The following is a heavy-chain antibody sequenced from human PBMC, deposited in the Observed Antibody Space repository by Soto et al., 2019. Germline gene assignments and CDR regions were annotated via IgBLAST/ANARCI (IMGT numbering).Heavy chain of an antibody. CDR1: GFTFSSYG. Sequence: GGSLRLSCAASGFTFSSYGMHWVRQAPGKGLEWVAVIWYDGSNKYYADSVKGRFTISRDNSKNTLYLQMNSLRAENTAVYYCVRDLWGFESWGQGTLVTVSS. CDR2: IWYDGSNK. J-gene: IGHJ4*02. CDR3: VRDLWGFES. D-gene: IGHD3-16*01. V-gene: IGHV3-33*01.